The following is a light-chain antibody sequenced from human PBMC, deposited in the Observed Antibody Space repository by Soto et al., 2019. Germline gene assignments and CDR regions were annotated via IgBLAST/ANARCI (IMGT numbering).Light chain of an antibody. J-gene: IGKJ1*01. Sequence: DIVMTQSPDSLAVSLGERATINCKSIRSVLYSPNNKNYLAWYQKKPGQPPKLLISWASNRESGVPDRFSSSGSATEFTRTVSSLEADDVATYYSHQYADTARTFGQGTKVDIK. CDR3: HQYADTART. V-gene: IGKV4-1*01. CDR1: RSVLYSPNNKNY. CDR2: WAS.